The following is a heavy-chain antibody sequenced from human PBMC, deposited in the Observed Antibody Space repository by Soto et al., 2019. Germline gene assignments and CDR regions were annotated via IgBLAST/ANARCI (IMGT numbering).Heavy chain of an antibody. CDR3: AVDLPPSDY. V-gene: IGHV1-3*01. J-gene: IGHJ4*02. CDR2: VNAGNGNT. Sequence: QVQLVQSGAEVKKPGASVKVSCKASGYTFTSYALHWVRQAPEQRLEWMGWVNAGNGNTKYSQTFQRRRTITTDTSASTAYMELSSLRSEDTAVYYCAVDLPPSDYWGQGTLVTVSS. CDR1: GYTFTSYA.